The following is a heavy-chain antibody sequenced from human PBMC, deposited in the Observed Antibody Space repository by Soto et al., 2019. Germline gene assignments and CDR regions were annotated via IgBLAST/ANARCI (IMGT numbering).Heavy chain of an antibody. V-gene: IGHV1-18*01. D-gene: IGHD3-10*01. CDR2: TVAGSGNR. CDR1: GYAFMSYG. Sequence: QVQLMQSGAEVTKPGASVTLSCKTSGYAFMSYGLSWVRLAPGQGLEWMGWTVAGSGNRIYAQKFQDGSNMNIDTSTNTGYMELRRLRSDDSALYFCTRVAGYGSGSRHFDTWGQGTLVTVSS. J-gene: IGHJ4*02. CDR3: TRVAGYGSGSRHFDT.